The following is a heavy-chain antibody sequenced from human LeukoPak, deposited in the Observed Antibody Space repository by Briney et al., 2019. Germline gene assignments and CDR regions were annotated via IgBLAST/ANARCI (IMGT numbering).Heavy chain of an antibody. CDR1: GFTFSSYW. CDR2: IKQDGSEK. D-gene: IGHD5-12*01. J-gene: IGHJ6*03. V-gene: IGHV3-7*01. Sequence: GGSLRLSCAASGFTFSSYWMSWVRQAPGKGLEWVANIKQDGSEKYYVDAVKGRFTISRDNAKNSLYLQMNSLRAEDTAVYYCARQYSGYPYYYYYYYMDVWGKGTTVTISS. CDR3: ARQYSGYPYYYYYYYMDV.